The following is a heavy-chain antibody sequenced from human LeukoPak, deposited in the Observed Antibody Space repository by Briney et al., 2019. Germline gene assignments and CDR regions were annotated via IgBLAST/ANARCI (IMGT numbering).Heavy chain of an antibody. Sequence: ASVKVSCKASGYTFTSYDINWVRQATGQGLEWMGWMNPNSGNTGYAQKFQGRVTMTRNTSISTAYMELSSLRPEDTAVYYCARGSGYDFWSGYFDAFDIWGPGTMVTVSS. CDR2: MNPNSGNT. D-gene: IGHD3-3*01. CDR3: ARGSGYDFWSGYFDAFDI. J-gene: IGHJ3*02. V-gene: IGHV1-8*01. CDR1: GYTFTSYD.